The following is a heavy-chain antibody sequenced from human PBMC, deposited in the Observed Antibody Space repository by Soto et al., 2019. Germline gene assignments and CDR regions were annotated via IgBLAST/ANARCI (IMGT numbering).Heavy chain of an antibody. CDR1: GFSVSRNY. V-gene: IGHV3-53*02. Sequence: QLVETGGGLIQPGTSLTLSCAASGFSVSRNYMTWVRQAPGKGLEWVSFVYSGGATFYADSVKGRFILSRDDSQKTMYLQMNNLRAEDTAVYYCARVPGRLWGRGTLVTVAS. CDR3: ARVPGRL. CDR2: VYSGGAT. D-gene: IGHD3-10*01. J-gene: IGHJ4*02.